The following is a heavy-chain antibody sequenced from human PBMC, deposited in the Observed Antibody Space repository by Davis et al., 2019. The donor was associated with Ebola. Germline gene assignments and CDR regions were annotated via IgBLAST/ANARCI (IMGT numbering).Heavy chain of an antibody. CDR2: INPSAGST. D-gene: IGHD4/OR15-4a*01. Sequence: ASVKVSCKASGYTFTSYYMHWVRQAPGQGLEWMGIINPSAGSTSYAQKFQGRLTMTRDKSTSTVYMELSSLRSEDAALYYCARGGMGVTTARFDPWGQGTLVTVSS. CDR3: ARGGMGVTTARFDP. V-gene: IGHV1-46*01. CDR1: GYTFTSYY. J-gene: IGHJ5*02.